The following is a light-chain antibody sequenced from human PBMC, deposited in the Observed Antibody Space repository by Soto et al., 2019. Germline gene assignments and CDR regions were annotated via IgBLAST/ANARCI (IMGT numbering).Light chain of an antibody. CDR2: GAS. J-gene: IGKJ4*01. V-gene: IGKV3-15*01. Sequence: EIVMTQSPATLSVSPGERATLSCRASQSVSGNLAWYQQKPGQPPRLLIYGASTRATGIPARFSGSGSGKEFTLPISSLQSEDFAVYYCQQYNNWTLTFGGGTKVEIK. CDR3: QQYNNWTLT. CDR1: QSVSGN.